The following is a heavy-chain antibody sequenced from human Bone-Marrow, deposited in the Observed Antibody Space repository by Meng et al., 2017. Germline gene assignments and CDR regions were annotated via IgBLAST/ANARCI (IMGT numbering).Heavy chain of an antibody. Sequence: GGSLRLSCAAPGFTFSSYSMNWVRQAPGKGLEWVSSISSSSSYIYYADSVKGRFTISRDNAKNSLYLQMNSLRAEDTAVYYCASQYCGGDCYSGNYYYGMDVWGQGTTVTVSS. CDR1: GFTFSSYS. CDR3: ASQYCGGDCYSGNYYYGMDV. V-gene: IGHV3-21*01. D-gene: IGHD2-21*02. J-gene: IGHJ6*02. CDR2: ISSSSSYI.